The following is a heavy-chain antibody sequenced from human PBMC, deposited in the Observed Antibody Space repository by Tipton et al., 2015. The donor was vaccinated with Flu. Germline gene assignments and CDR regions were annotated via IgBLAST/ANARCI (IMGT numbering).Heavy chain of an antibody. CDR2: INHSGNT. V-gene: IGHV4-34*01. CDR3: ARGGFDF. Sequence: TLSLTCAVYGGSFSGYYWSWIRQPPGKGLEWIGEINHSGNTNYNPSLKSRVTISVDKSKNQFSLKLSSVTAADTAVYYCARGGFDFWGQGAQVSVSS. CDR1: GGSFSGYY. J-gene: IGHJ4*02.